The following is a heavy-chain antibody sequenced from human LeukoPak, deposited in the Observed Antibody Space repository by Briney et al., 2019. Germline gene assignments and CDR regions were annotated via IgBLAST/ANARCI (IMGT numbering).Heavy chain of an antibody. CDR3: AKDQSPEYYDFQDY. D-gene: IGHD3-3*01. Sequence: PGGSLRLSCAASGFSFSTIYMSWVRQTPGQGLEWVANINVDGTAEYYVDSVKGRFTISRDNAKNSLYLQMNSLRAEDTALYYCAKDQSPEYYDFQDYWGQGTLVTVSS. CDR1: GFSFSTIY. V-gene: IGHV3-7*03. J-gene: IGHJ4*02. CDR2: INVDGTAE.